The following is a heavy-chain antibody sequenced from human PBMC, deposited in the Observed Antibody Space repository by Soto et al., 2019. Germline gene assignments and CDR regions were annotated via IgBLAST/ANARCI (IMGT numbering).Heavy chain of an antibody. D-gene: IGHD3-22*01. J-gene: IGHJ4*02. CDR3: GRGYGSTYYYDSSGYYFDY. V-gene: IGHV4-59*01. CDR1: GGSISSYY. Sequence: PSETLSLTCTVSGGSISSYYWSWIRQPPGKGLEWIGYIYYSGSTNYNPSLKSRVTISVDTSKNQFSLKLSSVTAADTAVYYCGRGYGSTYYYDSSGYYFDYWGQGTLVTVSS. CDR2: IYYSGST.